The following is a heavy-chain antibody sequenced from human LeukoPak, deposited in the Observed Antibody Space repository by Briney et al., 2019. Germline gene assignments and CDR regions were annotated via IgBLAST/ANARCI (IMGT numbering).Heavy chain of an antibody. J-gene: IGHJ4*02. D-gene: IGHD3-3*02. CDR1: GFTVSSNL. CDR3: ARGASRISWPGIDY. Sequence: GGSLRLSCAASGFTVSSNLMTWVRQSPGRGLEWLSSSYSAGATYYADSVKGRFTISRDHSNNSVSLQMTNLRVEDTAIYYYARGASRISWPGIDYWGQGTLVTVSS. V-gene: IGHV3-53*01. CDR2: SYSAGAT.